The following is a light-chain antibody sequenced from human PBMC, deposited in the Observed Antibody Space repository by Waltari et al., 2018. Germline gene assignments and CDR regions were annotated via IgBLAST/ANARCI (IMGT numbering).Light chain of an antibody. CDR3: MQGTHFPPS. CDR1: QSLLHSNGNTY. J-gene: IGKJ2*03. Sequence: DVVMTQSPLSLPITPGQPASVTCRSTQSLLHSNGNTYLSWFLQKPGQPPRRLIYKVSNRDSGVPDRFSGSWAGTDFTLKISRVEAEDVGIYYCMQGTHFPPSFGQGTKVEIK. CDR2: KVS. V-gene: IGKV2-30*02.